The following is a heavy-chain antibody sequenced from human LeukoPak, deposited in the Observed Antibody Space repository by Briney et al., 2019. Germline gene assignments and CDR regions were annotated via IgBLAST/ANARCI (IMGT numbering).Heavy chain of an antibody. Sequence: PGGSLRLSCAASGFTFSSYWMHWVRQAPGKGLVWVSRINSDGSSTSYADSVKGRFTISRDNAKNTLYLQMSSLRAEDTAVYYCAKHRDNGDSSGYHDFDFWGQGTLVTVSS. J-gene: IGHJ4*02. CDR2: INSDGSST. V-gene: IGHV3-74*01. CDR1: GFTFSSYW. CDR3: AKHRDNGDSSGYHDFDF. D-gene: IGHD3-22*01.